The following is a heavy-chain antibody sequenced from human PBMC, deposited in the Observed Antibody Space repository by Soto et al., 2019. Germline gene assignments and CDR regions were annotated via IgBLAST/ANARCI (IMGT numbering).Heavy chain of an antibody. D-gene: IGHD3-22*01. CDR1: GYTFTSYD. V-gene: IGHV1-8*01. CDR3: ARDLNVEYYYDSSGYDYDPFDI. J-gene: IGHJ3*02. CDR2: MNPNSGNT. Sequence: ASVKVCCKASGYTFTSYDINWVRQATGQGLEWMGWMNPNSGNTGYAQKFQGRVTMTRNTSISTAYMELSSLRSEDTAVYYCARDLNVEYYYDSSGYDYDPFDIWGQGTMVT.